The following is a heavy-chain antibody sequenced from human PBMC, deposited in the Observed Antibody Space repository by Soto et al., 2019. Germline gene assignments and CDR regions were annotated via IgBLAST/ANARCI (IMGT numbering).Heavy chain of an antibody. CDR3: ASRTSGWYFDY. J-gene: IGHJ4*02. CDR1: GFTFSSYA. V-gene: IGHV3-23*01. Sequence: EVQLLESGGGLVQPGGSLRLYYTASGFTFSSYAMNWVRQAPGKGLEWVSVISGSGGSTYYADSVKGRFTISRDNSKNKLYLQMNSLRAEDTAVYYCASRTSGWYFDYWGQGTLVTVSS. D-gene: IGHD6-19*01. CDR2: ISGSGGST.